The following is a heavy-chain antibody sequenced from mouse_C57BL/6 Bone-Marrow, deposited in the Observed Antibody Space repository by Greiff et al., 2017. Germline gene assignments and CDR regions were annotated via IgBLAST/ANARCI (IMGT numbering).Heavy chain of an antibody. CDR1: GYTFTSYG. J-gene: IGHJ3*01. D-gene: IGHD1-1*01. Sequence: VQLKESGAELARPGASVKLSCKASGYTFTSYGISWVKQRTGQGLEWIGEIYPRSGNTYYNEKFKGKATLTADKSSSTAYMELRSLTSEDSAVYFCARSIYYYARFAYWGQGTLVTVSA. V-gene: IGHV1-81*01. CDR3: ARSIYYYARFAY. CDR2: IYPRSGNT.